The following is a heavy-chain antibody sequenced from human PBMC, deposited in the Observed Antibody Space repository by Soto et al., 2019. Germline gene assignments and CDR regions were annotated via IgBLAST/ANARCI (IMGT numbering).Heavy chain of an antibody. V-gene: IGHV4-30-4*01. J-gene: IGHJ5*02. D-gene: IGHD2-8*01. CDR1: GGSISSGDYY. CDR3: ARDGDNGVNSWFDP. CDR2: IYYSGST. Sequence: PSETLSLTCTVSGGSISSGDYYWSWIRQPPGKGLEWIGYIYYSGSTYYNPSLKSRVTISVDTSRNQFSLKLSSVTAADTAVYYCARDGDNGVNSWFDPWGQVTL.